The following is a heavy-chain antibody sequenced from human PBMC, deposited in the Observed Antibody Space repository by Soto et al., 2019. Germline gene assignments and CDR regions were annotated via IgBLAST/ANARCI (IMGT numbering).Heavy chain of an antibody. CDR3: ARNSRDGYSFDY. Sequence: SETLSLTCTVSGCSIIGNYIYWCWILQPPGKGLEWIASISYSGTTNSNPSLKSRVTLSVDTSKNQFSLRLTSVTAMDTAIYYCARNSRDGYSFDYWGQGTVVTVSS. CDR1: GCSIIGNYIY. CDR2: ISYSGTT. D-gene: IGHD3-22*01. J-gene: IGHJ4*02. V-gene: IGHV4-39*01.